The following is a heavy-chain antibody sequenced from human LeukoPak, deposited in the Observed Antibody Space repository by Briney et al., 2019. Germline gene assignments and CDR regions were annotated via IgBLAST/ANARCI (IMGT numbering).Heavy chain of an antibody. V-gene: IGHV3-66*01. CDR2: IYIGGGT. CDR1: GLTISRNY. J-gene: IGHJ4*02. CDR3: ACGPWDFDY. Sequence: GGSLRLSCAASGLTISRNYMSWFRQAPGKGLEWVSVIYIGGGTHYADSVRGRFTISRDNSKNTLYLQMNSLRAEDTAVYYCACGPWDFDYWGQGTQVTVSS. D-gene: IGHD1-26*01.